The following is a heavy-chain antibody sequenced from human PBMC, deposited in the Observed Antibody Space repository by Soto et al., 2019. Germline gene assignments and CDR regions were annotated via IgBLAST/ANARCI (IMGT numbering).Heavy chain of an antibody. V-gene: IGHV4-59*08. CDR1: GGSISSYY. D-gene: IGHD2-15*01. J-gene: IGHJ4*02. CDR2: IYYSGRT. CDR3: ARQGAYCSGGSCYSTFDY. Sequence: QVQLQESGPGLVKPSETLSLTCTVSGGSISSYYWSWIRQPPGKGLEWIGYIYYSGRTNYNPPLKRRVPLSVHTSKTQFSLTLSSVTAADTAVYYCARQGAYCSGGSCYSTFDYWGQGTLVTVSS.